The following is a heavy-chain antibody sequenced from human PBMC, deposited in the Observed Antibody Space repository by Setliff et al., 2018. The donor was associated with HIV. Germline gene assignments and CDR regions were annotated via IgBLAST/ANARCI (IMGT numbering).Heavy chain of an antibody. CDR1: GYTFTNYG. J-gene: IGHJ4*02. D-gene: IGHD6-19*01. Sequence: ASVKVSCKASGYTFTNYGISWVRQAPGQGLEWMGWISAYSGNTGYAQKFQGRVTITRNTSTSTAYMELSSLRSEDTAVYFCARVMLAGYSSGPNGYWGQGTLVTVSS. CDR3: ARVMLAGYSSGPNGY. V-gene: IGHV1-8*03. CDR2: ISAYSGNT.